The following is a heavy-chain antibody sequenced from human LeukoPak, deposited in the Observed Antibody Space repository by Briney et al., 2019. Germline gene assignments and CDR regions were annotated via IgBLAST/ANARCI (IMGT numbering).Heavy chain of an antibody. Sequence: ASVKVSCKASGYTSISYYMHWVRQAPGQGLEWMGMINPSGGSTSYAQKFQGRVTMTRDTSTSTVYMELSSMRSEDTAVYYCARDLGTRDFWSGYKGYFDYWGQGTLVTVSS. V-gene: IGHV1-46*01. D-gene: IGHD3-3*01. J-gene: IGHJ4*02. CDR1: GYTSISYY. CDR3: ARDLGTRDFWSGYKGYFDY. CDR2: INPSGGST.